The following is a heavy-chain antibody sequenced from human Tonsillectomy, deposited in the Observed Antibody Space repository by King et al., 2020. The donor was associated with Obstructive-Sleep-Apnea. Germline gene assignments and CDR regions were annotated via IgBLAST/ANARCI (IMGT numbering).Heavy chain of an antibody. V-gene: IGHV4-59*08. Sequence: QLQESGPGLVKPSETLSLTCTVSGGSISSYSWSWILQPPGKGLEWIGYIYYSGSTNYNPSLKSRVSISVDTSKNQFSLKLSSVTAADTAVYYCARISTRKSGFPLDYWGQGTLVTVSS. CDR1: GGSISSYS. CDR2: IYYSGST. CDR3: ARISTRKSGFPLDY. J-gene: IGHJ4*02. D-gene: IGHD3-22*01.